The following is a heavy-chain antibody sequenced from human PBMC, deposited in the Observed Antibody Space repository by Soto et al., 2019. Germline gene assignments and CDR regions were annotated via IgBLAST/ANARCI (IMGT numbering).Heavy chain of an antibody. CDR1: GFTFSNYW. V-gene: IGHV3-74*01. CDR2: TKSDGSGT. J-gene: IGHJ6*04. Sequence: EVQLVESGGGLLQPGGSLTLSCTASGFTFSNYWMHWVRQAPGKGLVWVSRTKSDGSGTSYTDSVKGRFTISRDNAYNTLYLQMSNLRAEDTAVYYCARGCFDYGPVRMDVWGKGTTVIVSS. D-gene: IGHD3-10*01. CDR3: ARGCFDYGPVRMDV.